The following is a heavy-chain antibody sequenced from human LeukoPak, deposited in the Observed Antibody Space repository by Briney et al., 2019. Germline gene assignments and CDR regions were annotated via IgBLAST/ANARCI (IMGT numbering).Heavy chain of an antibody. D-gene: IGHD5-12*01. CDR1: GYTFSNYG. CDR3: ARAWLRRKYYYYMDV. CDR2: ISGFNGRT. V-gene: IGHV1-18*04. Sequence: GASVKVSCKASGYTFSNYGMSWVRQAPGHGLEWMGWISGFNGRTKYSQKSQGRVTMTTDTSTSTAYMEVRSLRSDDTAVYYCARAWLRRKYYYYMDVWGKGTTVTVSS. J-gene: IGHJ6*03.